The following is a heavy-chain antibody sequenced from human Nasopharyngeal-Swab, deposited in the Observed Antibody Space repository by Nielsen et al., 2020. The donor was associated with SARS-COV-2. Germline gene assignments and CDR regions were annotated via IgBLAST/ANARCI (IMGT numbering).Heavy chain of an antibody. J-gene: IGHJ4*02. Sequence: GESLKISCTASGFIVSSKHMSWVRQAPGKGLEWVSVIYSGGSTYYADSVKGRFTTSRDNSKNTLYLQMNSLSAEDTAVYYCARGRPGFYFDYWGQGALVTVSS. CDR1: GFIVSSKH. V-gene: IGHV3-53*01. CDR2: IYSGGST. CDR3: ARGRPGFYFDY.